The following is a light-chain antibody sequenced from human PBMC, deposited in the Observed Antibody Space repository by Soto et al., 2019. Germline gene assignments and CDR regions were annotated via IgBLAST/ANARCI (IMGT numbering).Light chain of an antibody. V-gene: IGLV2-14*01. CDR3: SSYTSSSTLP. J-gene: IGLJ1*01. CDR1: SSYVGGYNY. Sequence: QSVLTQPASVSGSPGQSTTISCTGTSSYVGGYNYVSWYQQHPGKAPKLMIYDVSNRPSGVSNRFSGSKSGNTASLTISGLQAEDEADYYCSSYTSSSTLPFGTGTKVTVL. CDR2: DVS.